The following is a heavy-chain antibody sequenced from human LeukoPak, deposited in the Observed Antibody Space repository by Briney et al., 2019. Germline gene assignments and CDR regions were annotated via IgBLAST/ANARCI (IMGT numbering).Heavy chain of an antibody. J-gene: IGHJ4*02. D-gene: IGHD3-9*01. CDR3: ARALYFDWLYYFDY. CDR2: INWNGVST. CDR1: GFTFDDYA. V-gene: IGHV3-20*04. Sequence: SGGSLRLSCAASGFTFDDYAMNWVRQAPGKGLEWVSGINWNGVSTGYADSVKGRFTISRDNAKNSLYLQMNSLRAEDTALYYCARALYFDWLYYFDYWGQGTLVTVSS.